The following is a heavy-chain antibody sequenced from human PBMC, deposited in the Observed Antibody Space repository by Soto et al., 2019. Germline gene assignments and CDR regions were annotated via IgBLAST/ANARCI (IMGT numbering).Heavy chain of an antibody. D-gene: IGHD3-10*01. CDR2: IYYSGST. CDR3: ARDKITMVRGGPYYYYGMDV. J-gene: IGHJ6*02. CDR1: GGSISSYY. Sequence: SETLSLTCTVSGGSISSYYWSWTRQPPGQGLEWIGYIYYSGSTNYNPSLKSRVTISVDTSKNQFSLKLSSVTAADTAVYYCARDKITMVRGGPYYYYGMDVWGQGTTVTVS. V-gene: IGHV4-59*01.